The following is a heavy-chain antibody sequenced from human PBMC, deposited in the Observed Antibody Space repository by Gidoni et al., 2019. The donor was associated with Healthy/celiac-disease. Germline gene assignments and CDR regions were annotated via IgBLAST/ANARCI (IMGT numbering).Heavy chain of an antibody. CDR3: ARDLTPGPPRGSYSYYYYYMDV. Sequence: QVQLVQSGAEVKKPGASVKVSCKASGYTFTSYAMHWVRQAPGQRLEWMGWINAGNGNTKYSQKFQGRVTITRDTSASTAYMELSSLRSEDTAVYYCARDLTPGPPRGSYSYYYYYMDVWGKGTTVTVSS. CDR2: INAGNGNT. D-gene: IGHD1-26*01. J-gene: IGHJ6*03. V-gene: IGHV1-3*01. CDR1: GYTFTSYA.